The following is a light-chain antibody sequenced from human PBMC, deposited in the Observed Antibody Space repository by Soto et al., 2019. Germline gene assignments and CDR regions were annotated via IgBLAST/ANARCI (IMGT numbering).Light chain of an antibody. V-gene: IGKV3-20*01. CDR3: QQYGGSVWT. Sequence: VVLTQSPGTLSLSPGETATLSFRAGQSVTGSFLAWYQQKPGQAPRLLIYGASTMATGVSDKFSGSGSGRDFTLTISRLEPEDFAVYYCQQYGGSVWTFGQGTKVEI. CDR1: QSVTGSF. J-gene: IGKJ1*01. CDR2: GAS.